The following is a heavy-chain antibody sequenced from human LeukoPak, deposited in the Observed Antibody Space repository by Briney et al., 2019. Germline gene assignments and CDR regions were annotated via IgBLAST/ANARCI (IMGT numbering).Heavy chain of an antibody. V-gene: IGHV4-34*01. Sequence: SETLSLTCTVSGGSISGYYWSWIRQPPGKGLEWIGEINHSGSTNYNPSLKSRVTISVDTSKNQFSLKLSSVTAADTAVYYCARGRIAGTAGNWFDPWGQGTLVTVSS. CDR2: INHSGST. J-gene: IGHJ5*02. CDR3: ARGRIAGTAGNWFDP. D-gene: IGHD2-15*01. CDR1: GGSISGYY.